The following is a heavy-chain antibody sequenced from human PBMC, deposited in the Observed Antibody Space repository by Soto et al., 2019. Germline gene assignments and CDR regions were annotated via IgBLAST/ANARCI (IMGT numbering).Heavy chain of an antibody. CDR2: IYYSGST. Sequence: PSETLSLTCTASGGSISSYYWGWIRQHPGKGLEWIGYIYYSGSTNYNPSLKSRVTISVDTSKNQFSLKLSSVTAADTAVYYCARHAGRYCSSTSCYWYYYYMDVWGKGTTVTVSS. V-gene: IGHV4-59*08. CDR1: GGSISSYY. J-gene: IGHJ6*03. D-gene: IGHD2-2*01. CDR3: ARHAGRYCSSTSCYWYYYYMDV.